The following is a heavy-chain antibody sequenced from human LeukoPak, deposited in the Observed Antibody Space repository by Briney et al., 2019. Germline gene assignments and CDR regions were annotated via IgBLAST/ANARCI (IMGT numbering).Heavy chain of an antibody. CDR2: IYYSGST. CDR3: ASLRYSGSYAEPPMAFDY. Sequence: SETLSLTCTVSGGSISSGGYYWSWIRQHPGKGLEWIGSIYYSGSTYYNPSLKSRVTISVDTSKNQFSLKLSSVTAADTAVYYCASLRYSGSYAEPPMAFDYWGQGTLVTVSS. V-gene: IGHV4-39*01. J-gene: IGHJ4*02. CDR1: GGSISSGGYY. D-gene: IGHD1-26*01.